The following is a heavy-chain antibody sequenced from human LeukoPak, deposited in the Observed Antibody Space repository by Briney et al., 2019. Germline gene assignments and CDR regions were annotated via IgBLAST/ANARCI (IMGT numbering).Heavy chain of an antibody. CDR3: ARDRQGIAAPAFDY. V-gene: IGHV4-34*01. Sequence: PSETLSLTCAVYGGSFSGYYWSWIRQPPGKGLEWIGEINHSGSTNYNPSLKSRVTISVDTSKNQFSLKLSSVTAADTAVYYCARDRQGIAAPAFDYWGQGTLVTVSS. CDR1: GGSFSGYY. D-gene: IGHD6-13*01. CDR2: INHSGST. J-gene: IGHJ4*02.